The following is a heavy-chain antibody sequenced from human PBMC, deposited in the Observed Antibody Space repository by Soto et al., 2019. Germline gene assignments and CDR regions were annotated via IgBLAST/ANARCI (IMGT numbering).Heavy chain of an antibody. CDR1: GFTFSNYW. Sequence: EVQLVESGGGLAQPGGSLRLSCAASGFTFSNYWMHWIRQAPGKGLVWVSGIRSDGSKTTYADSGKGRFTISRDNVKNTLFLQMYGLRAEDTAVYYCARGWSSSWGDWCQGTLVTASS. CDR2: IRSDGSKT. D-gene: IGHD6-13*01. CDR3: ARGWSSSWGD. J-gene: IGHJ4*02. V-gene: IGHV3-74*03.